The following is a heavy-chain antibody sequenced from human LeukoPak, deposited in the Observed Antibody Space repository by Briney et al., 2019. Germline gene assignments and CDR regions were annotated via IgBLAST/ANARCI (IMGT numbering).Heavy chain of an antibody. V-gene: IGHV4-59*01. CDR3: ARASVADDYSVAY. CDR2: IYYSGST. D-gene: IGHD3-16*01. J-gene: IGHJ4*02. Sequence: SETRSLTCTVSGGSLSSFYWSWIRQPAGKGLEWVGYIYYSGSTNYNPSLKSRVTISVDTSKNQFSVKLSSVTAADTAVYYCARASVADDYSVAYWGQGTLVTVSS. CDR1: GGSLSSFY.